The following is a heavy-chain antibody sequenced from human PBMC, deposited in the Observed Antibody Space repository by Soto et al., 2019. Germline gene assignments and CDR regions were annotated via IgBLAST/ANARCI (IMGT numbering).Heavy chain of an antibody. Sequence: ASVKVSCKASGYAFTSNSMQWVRQAPGQGLEWMGIINPNADTTTYAQKFQGRVTMTRDTSTSTVYMELTSLRFEDTAVYYCARGLGNWYSSSWYYWGQGTLVTVS. J-gene: IGHJ4*02. D-gene: IGHD6-13*01. CDR1: GYAFTSNS. CDR2: INPNADTT. V-gene: IGHV1-46*01. CDR3: ARGLGNWYSSSWYY.